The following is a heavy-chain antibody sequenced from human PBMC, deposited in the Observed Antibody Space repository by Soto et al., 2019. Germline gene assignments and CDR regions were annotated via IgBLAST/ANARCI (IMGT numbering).Heavy chain of an antibody. CDR2: ISGSGGST. D-gene: IGHD2-8*01. CDR1: GFTFSSYA. V-gene: IGHV3-23*01. J-gene: IGHJ4*02. Sequence: GGSLRLSCAASGFTFSSYAMSWVRPAPKKGLEWVSAISGSGGSTYYANSVKSRFTISRDNSKNTLYLQMNSLRAEDTAVYYCAKDRGYCTNGVCPYWGQGTLVTVSS. CDR3: AKDRGYCTNGVCPY.